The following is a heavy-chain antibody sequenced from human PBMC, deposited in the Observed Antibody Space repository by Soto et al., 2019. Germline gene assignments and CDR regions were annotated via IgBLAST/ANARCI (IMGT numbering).Heavy chain of an antibody. CDR1: GSSIINSAYY. CDR3: AGARIVVVPRARFAP. CDR2: IFYSGRV. D-gene: IGHD2-15*01. Sequence: SETLSLTCSVSGSSIINSAYYWAWLRQPPEKGLEWIGNIFYSGRVYYTPSLQGRVTMSVDTSRNQFSLQLRSVTAADTAVYFCAGARIVVVPRARFAPWARGTLVPGSA. V-gene: IGHV4-39*02. J-gene: IGHJ5*02.